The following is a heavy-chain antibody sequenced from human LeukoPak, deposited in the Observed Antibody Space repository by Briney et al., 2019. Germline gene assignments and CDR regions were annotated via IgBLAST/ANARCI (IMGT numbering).Heavy chain of an antibody. CDR3: ARDLVRDRVSRYYYYGMDV. J-gene: IGHJ6*02. CDR2: ISPYNANT. CDR1: GYTFTDYG. D-gene: IGHD3-9*01. Sequence: GASVKVSCKAFGYTFTDYGFSWVRQAPGQGLEWMGWISPYNANTNYAQKLQGRVTMTTDTSTSTAYMELRSLRSDDTAVYYCARDLVRDRVSRYYYYGMDVWGQGTTVTVSS. V-gene: IGHV1-18*01.